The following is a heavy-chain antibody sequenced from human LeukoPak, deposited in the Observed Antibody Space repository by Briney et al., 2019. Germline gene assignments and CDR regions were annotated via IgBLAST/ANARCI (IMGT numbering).Heavy chain of an antibody. Sequence: KPSETLSLTCAVYGGSFSGYYWSWIRQPPGKGLEWIGYIYYSGSTYYNPSLKSRVTISVDTSKNQFSLKLSSVTAADTAVYYCARDLGSYYGMDVWGQGTTVTVSS. D-gene: IGHD3-10*01. V-gene: IGHV4-34*09. CDR2: IYYSGST. J-gene: IGHJ6*02. CDR1: GGSFSGYY. CDR3: ARDLGSYYGMDV.